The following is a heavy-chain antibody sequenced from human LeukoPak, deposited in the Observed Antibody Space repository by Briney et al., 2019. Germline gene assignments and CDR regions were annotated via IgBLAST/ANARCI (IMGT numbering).Heavy chain of an antibody. CDR1: GGTFSSYA. D-gene: IGHD3-22*01. CDR2: IIPIFGTA. J-gene: IGHJ4*02. CDR3: ASAYYYDSSGYYGGF. Sequence: SVKVSCKASGGTFSSYAISWVRQAPGQGLEWMGGIIPIFGTANYARKFQGRVTITADESTSTAYMELSSLRSEDTAVYYCASAYYYDSSGYYGGFWGQGTLVTVSS. V-gene: IGHV1-69*13.